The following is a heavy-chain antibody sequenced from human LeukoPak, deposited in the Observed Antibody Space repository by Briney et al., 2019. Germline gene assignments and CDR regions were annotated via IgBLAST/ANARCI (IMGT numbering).Heavy chain of an antibody. J-gene: IGHJ4*02. D-gene: IGHD4-17*01. CDR1: GYIFTDYA. Sequence: GASVKVSCKASGYIFTDYAIQWVRQAPRQGLEWMGWINAGNGKTKYSQKFQGRVTITRDTSASTAYMELSGLRSGDTAVYYCARARWTSTVTTYYLDFWGQGTLVTVSS. CDR2: INAGNGKT. V-gene: IGHV1-3*01. CDR3: ARARWTSTVTTYYLDF.